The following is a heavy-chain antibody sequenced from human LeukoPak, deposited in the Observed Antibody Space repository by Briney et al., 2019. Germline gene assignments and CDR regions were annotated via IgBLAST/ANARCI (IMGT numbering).Heavy chain of an antibody. CDR3: ARHEYSGSYYGLSWFDP. Sequence: PSETLSLTCTVSGGSISSSGYYWGWIRQPPGQGLEWIASIYYSGSTYYNPSLKSRVTISVDTSKNQLSLKLSSLTAADTAVYYCARHEYSGSYYGLSWFDPWGQGTLVTVSS. D-gene: IGHD1-26*01. CDR1: GGSISSSGYY. V-gene: IGHV4-39*01. CDR2: IYYSGST. J-gene: IGHJ5*02.